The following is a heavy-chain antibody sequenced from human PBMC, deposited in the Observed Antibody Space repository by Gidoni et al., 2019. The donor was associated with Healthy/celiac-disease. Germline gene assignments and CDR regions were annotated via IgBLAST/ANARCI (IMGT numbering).Heavy chain of an antibody. Sequence: QVQLVESGGGLVKPGGSLRLSCAASGFPFSAYYLSWIRQAPGKGLEWVSYINSSGRTIYYADSVKCRLTISRDNSKNSLYLQMNSLRAEDTAVYYWARGGSSWYGYYYGMDVWGQGTTVTVSS. V-gene: IGHV3-11*01. D-gene: IGHD6-13*01. CDR2: INSSGRTI. CDR1: GFPFSAYY. J-gene: IGHJ6*02. CDR3: ARGGSSWYGYYYGMDV.